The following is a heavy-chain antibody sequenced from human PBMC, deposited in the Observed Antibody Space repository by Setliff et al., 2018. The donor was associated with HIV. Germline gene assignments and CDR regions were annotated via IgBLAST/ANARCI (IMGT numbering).Heavy chain of an antibody. CDR3: ASEKKAWSVSDSFYEY. Sequence: SETLSLTCSVSGVSINRTDHYWGWIRQSPGKRLEWIGYVHYSGSTRYNPSLKSRVTISVDTSKKKFSLKLTSMTATDTAVYYCASEKKAWSVSDSFYEYWGQGVPVTVSS. D-gene: IGHD3-3*01. J-gene: IGHJ4*02. V-gene: IGHV4-61*08. CDR2: VHYSGST. CDR1: GVSINRTDHY.